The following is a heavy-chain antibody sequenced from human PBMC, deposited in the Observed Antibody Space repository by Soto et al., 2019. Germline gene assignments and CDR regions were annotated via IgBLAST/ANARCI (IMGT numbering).Heavy chain of an antibody. D-gene: IGHD3-9*01. J-gene: IGHJ5*02. V-gene: IGHV1-69*01. Sequence: QVQLVQSGAEVKKPGSSVKVSCKASGGTFSSYAISWVRQAPGQGLEWMGGIIPIFGTANYAQKFQGRVTITADESTSTAYMELSSLRSEXTXVYXCXXGAGVLRYFVLNWFDPWGQGTLVTVSS. CDR1: GGTFSSYA. CDR3: XXGAGVLRYFVLNWFDP. CDR2: IIPIFGTA.